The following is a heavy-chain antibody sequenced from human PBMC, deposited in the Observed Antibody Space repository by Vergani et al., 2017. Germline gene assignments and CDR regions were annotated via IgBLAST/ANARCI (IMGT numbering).Heavy chain of an antibody. CDR3: ASVDFDWSIPPP. CDR1: GGTFRSYA. V-gene: IGHV1-69*12. J-gene: IGHJ5*02. Sequence: QVQLVQSGAEVKKPGSSVKVSCKASGGTFRSYAISGVRQAPGQGLEWRGGIIPIFGTANYAQKFQGRVTITADESTSTAYMELRSLRSEDTAVYYCASVDFDWSIPPPWGQGTLVTVSS. D-gene: IGHD3-9*01. CDR2: IIPIFGTA.